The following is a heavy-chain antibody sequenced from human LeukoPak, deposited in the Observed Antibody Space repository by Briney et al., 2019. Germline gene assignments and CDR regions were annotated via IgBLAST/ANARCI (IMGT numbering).Heavy chain of an antibody. Sequence: EGSLRLSCAASGITFSSYTMNWVRQAPGKGLEWVSSITSSSSYIYYADSVKGRFTISRDNAKNSLYLQMNSLRVEDTAVYYCGSMVREGEDYWGQGTLVTVSS. CDR3: GSMVREGEDY. CDR1: GITFSSYT. J-gene: IGHJ4*02. CDR2: ITSSSSYI. D-gene: IGHD3-10*01. V-gene: IGHV3-21*01.